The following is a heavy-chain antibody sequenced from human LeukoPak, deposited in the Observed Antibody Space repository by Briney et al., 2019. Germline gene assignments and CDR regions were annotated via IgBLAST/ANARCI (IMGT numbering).Heavy chain of an antibody. D-gene: IGHD2-15*01. CDR3: ARSSWLRLLGYYYYYYMDV. CDR1: GGSFSGYY. J-gene: IGHJ6*03. Sequence: SETLSLTCAVYGGSFSGYYWSWIRQPPGKGLEWIGEINHSGSTNYNPSLKSRVTISVDTSKNQFSLKLSSVTAADTAVYYCARSSWLRLLGYYYYYYMDVWGKGTTVTVSS. V-gene: IGHV4-34*01. CDR2: INHSGST.